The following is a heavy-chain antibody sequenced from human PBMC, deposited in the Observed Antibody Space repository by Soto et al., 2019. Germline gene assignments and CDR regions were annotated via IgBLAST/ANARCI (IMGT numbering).Heavy chain of an antibody. CDR2: SSYDGRET. V-gene: IGHV3-30*03. D-gene: IGHD3-10*01. Sequence: GGSLRLSCAASDFDFSSYGIHCVRQAPGKGLEWVAASSYDGRETFYADSAKGRFTVSKEMSKNTAFLQMNALRHEDTAVSFCARDSGWPILNFDNWGQGTPVTVSS. J-gene: IGHJ4*02. CDR3: ARDSGWPILNFDN. CDR1: DFDFSSYG.